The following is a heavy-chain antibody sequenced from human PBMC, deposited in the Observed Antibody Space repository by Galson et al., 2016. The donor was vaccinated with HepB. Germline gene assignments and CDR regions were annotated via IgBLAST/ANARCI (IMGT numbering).Heavy chain of an antibody. CDR2: ISTYSGNT. J-gene: IGHJ4*02. D-gene: IGHD2/OR15-2a*01. CDR3: ARDVQYRFDS. Sequence: SVKVSCKASGYTFTTSGISWVRQAPGQGPEWMGWISTYSGNTKYAQKFQGGLTLTTDSSTTTAYMELRSLIFDDTALFYCARDVQYRFDSWGRGTLVTDSS. V-gene: IGHV1-18*01. CDR1: GYTFTTSG.